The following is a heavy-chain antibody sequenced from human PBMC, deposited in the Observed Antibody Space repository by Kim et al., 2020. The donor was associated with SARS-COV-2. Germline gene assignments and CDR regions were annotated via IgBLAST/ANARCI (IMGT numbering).Heavy chain of an antibody. D-gene: IGHD3-22*01. CDR3: ARATQYYYDRSGYYFDY. V-gene: IGHV4-30-2*01. J-gene: IGHJ4*02. Sequence: LKSRVTISVERSKNPFSLKLSSVTAADTAVYYCARATQYYYDRSGYYFDYWGQGTLVTVSS.